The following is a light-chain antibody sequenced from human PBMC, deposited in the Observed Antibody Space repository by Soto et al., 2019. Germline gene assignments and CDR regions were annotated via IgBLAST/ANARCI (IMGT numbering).Light chain of an antibody. CDR3: CSDAGSSIWV. V-gene: IGLV2-23*01. Sequence: QSALTQPASVSGSPGQSITVSCTGTSSDVGSYNLVSWYQQHPGKAPKLMIHEGSKRPSGVSNRFSGSKSGNTASLTISGLQAEDEAYYYCCSDAGSSIWVFGGGTKLTVL. CDR2: EGS. J-gene: IGLJ3*02. CDR1: SSDVGSYNL.